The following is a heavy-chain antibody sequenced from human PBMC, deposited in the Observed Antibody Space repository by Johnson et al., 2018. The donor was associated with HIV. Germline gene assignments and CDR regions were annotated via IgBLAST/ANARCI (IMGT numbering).Heavy chain of an antibody. D-gene: IGHD4-17*01. J-gene: IGHJ3*02. CDR2: VSYDGSER. CDR1: GFSFSSYA. V-gene: IGHV3-30*04. Sequence: QVQLVESGGGVVQPGRSLRLSCAASGFSFSSYAMHWVRQAPGKGLEWVAVVSYDGSERYYADSVKGRFTISRDSSKNTLYLQMNSLRAEDTAVYYCATLGGTVTTRAIAQPHDAFDIWGQGTMVTVSS. CDR3: ATLGGTVTTRAIAQPHDAFDI.